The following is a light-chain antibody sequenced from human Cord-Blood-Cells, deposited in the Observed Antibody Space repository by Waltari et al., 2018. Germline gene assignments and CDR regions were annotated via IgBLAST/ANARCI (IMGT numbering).Light chain of an antibody. CDR3: CSYAGSSTWV. CDR2: EGS. Sequence: QSAMTQPASGSGAPGQSMNISCPGTSSEVGRYNRLSWYQQQPGKAPKLMIYEGSKRPSGVSNRFSGSKSGNTASLTISGLQAEDEADYYCCSYAGSSTWVFGGGTKLTVL. CDR1: SSEVGRYNR. J-gene: IGLJ3*02. V-gene: IGLV2-23*01.